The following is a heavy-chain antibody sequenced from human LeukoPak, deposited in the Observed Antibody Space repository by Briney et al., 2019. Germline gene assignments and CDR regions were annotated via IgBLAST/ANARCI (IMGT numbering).Heavy chain of an antibody. V-gene: IGHV1-18*01. CDR1: GYDFTSVG. Sequence: VASVKVSCKASGYDFTSVGITWVRRAPGQGLEWMGWISPYNGNTRYAQKFQGRVAMTTDTSTTTAYMELRGLRFNDTAVYYCARAGPGRGWYFDYWGQGTLVTAPS. CDR2: ISPYNGNT. J-gene: IGHJ4*02. D-gene: IGHD6-19*01. CDR3: ARAGPGRGWYFDY.